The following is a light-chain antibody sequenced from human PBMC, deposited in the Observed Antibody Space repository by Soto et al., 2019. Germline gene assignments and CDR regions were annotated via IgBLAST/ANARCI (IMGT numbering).Light chain of an antibody. CDR2: GAS. CDR3: QQYNNWRWT. J-gene: IGKJ1*01. Sequence: EIVLAQSPGTLSRSPGERATLSCRASQSVSNNYLAWYQQKPGQAPRLLIYGASNRATGIPDRFSGSGSGTEFTLTISSLQSEDFAVYYCQQYNNWRWTFGQGAKADNK. CDR1: QSVSNN. V-gene: IGKV3D-15*01.